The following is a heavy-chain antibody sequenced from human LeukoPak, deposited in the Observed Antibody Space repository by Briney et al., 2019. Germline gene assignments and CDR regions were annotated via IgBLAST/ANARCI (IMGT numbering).Heavy chain of an antibody. D-gene: IGHD4-17*01. J-gene: IGHJ3*02. Sequence: PGGSLRLSCAASGFTFSSYGMHWVRQAPGKGLEWVAFTPYDGSKEYYADFVKGRFTISRDNSKNTVWLQVNSLRSEDTAVYYCAKSHDGDPKQGAFDIWGQGTMVTVSS. CDR3: AKSHDGDPKQGAFDI. CDR1: GFTFSSYG. CDR2: TPYDGSKE. V-gene: IGHV3-30*02.